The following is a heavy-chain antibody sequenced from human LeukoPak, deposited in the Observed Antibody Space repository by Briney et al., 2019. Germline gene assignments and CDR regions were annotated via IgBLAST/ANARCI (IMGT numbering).Heavy chain of an antibody. V-gene: IGHV3-66*01. J-gene: IGHJ4*02. CDR2: IYGGGST. CDR3: ARAASVAGTYALNH. CDR1: GFTVSSNY. Sequence: RGSLRLSCAVSGFTVSSNYMSWVRQAPGKGLEWVSVIYGGGSTYYADSVKGRFTISRDNSKNTLYLQMNSLRAEDTAVYYCARAASVAGTYALNHWGQGTLVTVSS. D-gene: IGHD6-19*01.